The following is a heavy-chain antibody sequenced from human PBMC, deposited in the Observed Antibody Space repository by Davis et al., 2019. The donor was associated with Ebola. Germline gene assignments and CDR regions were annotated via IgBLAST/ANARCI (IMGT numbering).Heavy chain of an antibody. D-gene: IGHD3-3*01. V-gene: IGHV4-59*01. CDR1: GGSISSYY. CDR2: IYYSGST. CDR3: ARVDYDFWSGYYTGNWFDP. Sequence: SETLSLTCTVSGGSISSYYWSWIRQPPGKGLEWIGYIYYSGSTNYNPSLKSRVTISVATSQNQFSLKLSSVTAADTAVYYCARVDYDFWSGYYTGNWFDPWGQGTLVTVSS. J-gene: IGHJ5*02.